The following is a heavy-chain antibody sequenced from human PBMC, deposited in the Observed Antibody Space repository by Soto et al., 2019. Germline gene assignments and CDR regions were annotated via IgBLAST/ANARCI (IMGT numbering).Heavy chain of an antibody. Sequence: SETLSLTCTVSGGSISSTFYYWVWNRQPPGKGLEWIGSIYYSGSTSYNPSHNPSLKRRLTMSLDTSNNQFSLKLSSVTAADSAVYYCARHGRNIMIAQLRHYSMDVWGQGSTVTVSS. D-gene: IGHD3-16*01. CDR2: IYYSGST. J-gene: IGHJ6*02. CDR1: GGSISSTFYY. CDR3: ARHGRNIMIAQLRHYSMDV. V-gene: IGHV4-39*01.